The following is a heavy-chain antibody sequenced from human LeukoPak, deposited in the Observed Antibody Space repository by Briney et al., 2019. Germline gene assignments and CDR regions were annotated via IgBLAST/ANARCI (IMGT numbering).Heavy chain of an antibody. Sequence: GESLKISCKGSGYSFTSYWIGWVRQMPGKGLEWMGIIYPGDSDTRYSPSFQGQVTISVDKSISTAYLQWSSLKASDTAMYYCARSPRGYCSGGSCSFDYWGQGTLVTVSS. V-gene: IGHV5-51*01. CDR3: ARSPRGYCSGGSCSFDY. CDR1: GYSFTSYW. J-gene: IGHJ4*02. CDR2: IYPGDSDT. D-gene: IGHD2-15*01.